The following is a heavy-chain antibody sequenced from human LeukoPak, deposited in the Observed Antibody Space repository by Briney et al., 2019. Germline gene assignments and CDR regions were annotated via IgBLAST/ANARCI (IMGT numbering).Heavy chain of an antibody. CDR2: IIPIFGTA. Sequence: SVKVSCKASGGTFSGYAISWVRQAPGQGLEWMGRIIPIFGTANYAQKFQGRVTITTDESTSTAYMELSSLRSEDTAVYYCARVAVGDGYNFFDYWGQGTLVTVSS. D-gene: IGHD5-24*01. CDR3: ARVAVGDGYNFFDY. J-gene: IGHJ4*02. V-gene: IGHV1-69*05. CDR1: GGTFSGYA.